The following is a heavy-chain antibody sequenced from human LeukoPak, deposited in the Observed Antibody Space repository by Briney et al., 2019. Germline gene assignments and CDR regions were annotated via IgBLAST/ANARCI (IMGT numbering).Heavy chain of an antibody. Sequence: GGSLRLSCAASGFTFSDYYMSWTRQAPGKGLEWVSYISSSGSTIYYADSVKGRFTISRDNAKNSLYLQMNSLRAEDTAVYYCARAERWELLHGDAFDIWGQGTMVTVSS. CDR2: ISSSGSTI. V-gene: IGHV3-11*04. D-gene: IGHD1-26*01. CDR1: GFTFSDYY. CDR3: ARAERWELLHGDAFDI. J-gene: IGHJ3*02.